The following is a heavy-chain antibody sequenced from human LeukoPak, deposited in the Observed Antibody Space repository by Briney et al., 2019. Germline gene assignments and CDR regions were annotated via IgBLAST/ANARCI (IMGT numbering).Heavy chain of an antibody. CDR1: GLTFSSYA. Sequence: GGSLRLSCAASGLTFSSYAMSWVRQAPGKGLEWVSTISGGGGTPYYADSVKGRFTISRDNAKNSLYLQMNSLRAEDTAVYYCAELGITMIGGVWGKGTTVTTSS. D-gene: IGHD3-10*02. CDR3: AELGITMIGGV. CDR2: ISGGGGTP. J-gene: IGHJ6*04. V-gene: IGHV3-23*01.